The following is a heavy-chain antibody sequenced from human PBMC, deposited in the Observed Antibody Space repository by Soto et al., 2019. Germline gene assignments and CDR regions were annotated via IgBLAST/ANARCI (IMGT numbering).Heavy chain of an antibody. Sequence: SETLSLTCTVSGGSISSGGFYWSWIRQHPGKGLEWIGYIYYSGSTYYNPSLKSRVTISVDTSKNQFSLKLSSVTAADTAVYYRARSGYSYGPNPLLYWGQGTLVTVSS. V-gene: IGHV4-31*03. CDR2: IYYSGST. J-gene: IGHJ4*02. CDR3: ARSGYSYGPNPLLY. CDR1: GGSISSGGFY. D-gene: IGHD5-18*01.